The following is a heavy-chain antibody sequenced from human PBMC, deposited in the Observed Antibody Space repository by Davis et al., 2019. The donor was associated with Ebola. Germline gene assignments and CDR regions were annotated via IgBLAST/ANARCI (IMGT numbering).Heavy chain of an antibody. Sequence: GGSLRLSCVASGLTFSRYGMHWVRQSPGKGLEWVAFVWFDGRNAHYIDSVRGRFTISRDNAKNSLYLQMNSLRAEDTAVYYCARGLPADIVVVVAAANFDYWGQGTLVTVSS. V-gene: IGHV3-33*01. J-gene: IGHJ4*02. CDR3: ARGLPADIVVVVAAANFDY. D-gene: IGHD2-15*01. CDR2: VWFDGRNA. CDR1: GLTFSRYG.